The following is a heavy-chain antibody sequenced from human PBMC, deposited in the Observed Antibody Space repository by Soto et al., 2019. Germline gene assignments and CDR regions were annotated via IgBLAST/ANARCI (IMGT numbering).Heavy chain of an antibody. V-gene: IGHV1-69*12. Sequence: QVQLVQSGAEVKKPGSSVKVSCKASGGTFSSYAISWVRQAPGQGLEWMGGIIPIFGTANYAQKFQGRVTITADESTSTAYMELSSLRSEDTAVYYCARDREYDFWSGFTDRGMDVWGQGTTVTVSS. CDR1: GGTFSSYA. J-gene: IGHJ6*02. CDR2: IIPIFGTA. D-gene: IGHD3-3*01. CDR3: ARDREYDFWSGFTDRGMDV.